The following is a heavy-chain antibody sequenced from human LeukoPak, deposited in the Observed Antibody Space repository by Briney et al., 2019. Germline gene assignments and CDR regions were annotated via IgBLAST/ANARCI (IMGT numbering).Heavy chain of an antibody. Sequence: PGGSLRLSCAASGFTFSSYWMHWVRQAPGKGLEWVSSINNSGGSTYYADSVKGRFTISRDNSKNTLYLQMSSLRAEDTAPYYCAKAYGSGSYYNTNWFDPWGQGTLVTVSS. J-gene: IGHJ5*02. CDR2: INNSGGST. V-gene: IGHV3-23*01. CDR1: GFTFSSYW. CDR3: AKAYGSGSYYNTNWFDP. D-gene: IGHD3-10*01.